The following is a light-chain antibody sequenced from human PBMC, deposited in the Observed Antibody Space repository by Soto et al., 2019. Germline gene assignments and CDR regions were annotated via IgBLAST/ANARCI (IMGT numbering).Light chain of an antibody. CDR3: GTWDTSLSAGV. V-gene: IGLV1-51*01. Sequence: QSVVTQPPSASGTPGQTVTISCSGSSSNIGSNYVYWYQQLPGTAPKLLIYDNHNRPSGIPDRFSGSKSGTSATLGITGLQPGDEADYYCGTWDTSLSAGVFGSGTKVTVL. J-gene: IGLJ1*01. CDR1: SSNIGSNY. CDR2: DNH.